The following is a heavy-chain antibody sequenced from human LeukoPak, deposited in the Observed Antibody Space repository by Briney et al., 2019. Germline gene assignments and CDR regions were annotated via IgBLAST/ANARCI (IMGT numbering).Heavy chain of an antibody. CDR2: IYPDDSNT. V-gene: IGHV5-51*01. CDR1: GYSFTSYW. CDR3: AIRYTSGSYGFDS. J-gene: IGHJ4*02. D-gene: IGHD3-10*01. Sequence: GESLKISCKGSGYSFTSYWIGWVRQMPGKGLEWMGIIYPDDSNTVYSPSFQGQVTISVDKSIRTAYLQWSSLKASDTAMYFCAIRYTSGSYGFDSWGQGTLVTVSS.